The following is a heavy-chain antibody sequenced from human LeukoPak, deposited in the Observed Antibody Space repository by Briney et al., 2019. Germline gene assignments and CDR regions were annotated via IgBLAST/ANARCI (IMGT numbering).Heavy chain of an antibody. CDR2: IYPGDSDT. Sequence: GESLKISCKGSGYSFTSYWIGWVRQMPGKGLEWMGIIYPGDSDTRYSPSFQGQVTISADKSISTAYLQWSSLKASDTAMYYCARPLDYYDSSGYYYPPKELRFDYWGQGTLVTVSS. CDR3: ARPLDYYDSSGYYYPPKELRFDY. J-gene: IGHJ4*02. V-gene: IGHV5-51*01. CDR1: GYSFTSYW. D-gene: IGHD3-22*01.